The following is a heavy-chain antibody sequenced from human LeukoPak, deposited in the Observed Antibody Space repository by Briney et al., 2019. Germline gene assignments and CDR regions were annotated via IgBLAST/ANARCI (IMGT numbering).Heavy chain of an antibody. Sequence: PGGSLRLSRAASGFTFSSYSMNSVRQAPGKGLEWVSSISSSSSYIYYADSVKGRFTISRDNAKNSLYLQMNSLRAEDTALYYCASVDYYGSGNYYNDVDYWGQGTLVTVSS. V-gene: IGHV3-21*01. CDR1: GFTFSSYS. CDR2: ISSSSSYI. D-gene: IGHD3-10*01. J-gene: IGHJ4*02. CDR3: ASVDYYGSGNYYNDVDY.